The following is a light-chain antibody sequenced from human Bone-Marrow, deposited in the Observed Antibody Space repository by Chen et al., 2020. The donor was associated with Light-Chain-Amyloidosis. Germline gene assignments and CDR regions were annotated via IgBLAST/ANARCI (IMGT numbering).Light chain of an antibody. Sequence: SYVLTQPSSVSVAPGQTATLACGGNNIGSTSVHWYQQTPGQAPLLVGYDDSDRPSGIPERLSGSNSGNTATLTISRVEAGDEADYYCQVWDRSSDRPVFGGGTKLTVL. CDR3: QVWDRSSDRPV. J-gene: IGLJ3*02. V-gene: IGLV3-21*02. CDR1: NIGSTS. CDR2: DDS.